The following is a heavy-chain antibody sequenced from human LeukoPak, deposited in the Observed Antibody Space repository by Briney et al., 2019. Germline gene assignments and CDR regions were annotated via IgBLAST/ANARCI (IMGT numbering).Heavy chain of an antibody. J-gene: IGHJ4*02. Sequence: PSETLSLTCAVYGGSFSGYYWSWIRQPPGKWLEWIGEISHSGSTNYNPSLKSRVTISVDTSKNQFSLKLSSVTAADTAVYYCARGLGYCSGGSCPLGGYWGQGTLVTVSS. CDR3: ARGLGYCSGGSCPLGGY. CDR1: GGSFSGYY. V-gene: IGHV4-34*01. CDR2: ISHSGST. D-gene: IGHD2-15*01.